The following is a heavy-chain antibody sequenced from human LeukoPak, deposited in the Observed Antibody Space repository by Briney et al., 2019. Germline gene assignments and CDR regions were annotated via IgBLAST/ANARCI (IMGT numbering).Heavy chain of an antibody. D-gene: IGHD1-1*01. J-gene: IGHJ4*02. Sequence: PGGSLRLPCVASGFSISNYYIHWVRQAPGKGLEWAASVRQDGKLKFYADSVKARFTISRDNSKNTVFLQMDSLRAEDTAQYYCSRERGDREFDYWGQGTLVTVSS. CDR3: SRERGDREFDY. V-gene: IGHV3-30*02. CDR2: VRQDGKLK. CDR1: GFSISNYY.